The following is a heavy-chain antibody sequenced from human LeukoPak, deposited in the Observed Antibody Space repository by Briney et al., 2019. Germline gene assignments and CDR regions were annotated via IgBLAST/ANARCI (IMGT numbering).Heavy chain of an antibody. J-gene: IGHJ4*02. V-gene: IGHV3-23*01. Sequence: GGSLRLSCAASGLTFSSSAMSWVRQAPGKGLEWVSSISGSGSGGSTYYADSVKGRFTISRDNSKNTLYLQMNSLRAEDTAVYYCARFALKTPPTDWGQGTLVTVSS. CDR3: ARFALKTPPTD. CDR1: GLTFSSSA. CDR2: ISGSGSGGST.